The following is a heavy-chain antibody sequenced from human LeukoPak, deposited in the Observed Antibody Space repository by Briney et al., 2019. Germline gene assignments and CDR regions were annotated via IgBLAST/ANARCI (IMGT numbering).Heavy chain of an antibody. D-gene: IGHD3-3*01. Sequence: PGGSLRLSCAASGFTFSSYAMSWVRQAPGKGLEWVSAISGSGGSTYYADSVKGRFTISRDNSKNTLYLQMNSLRAEDTAVYYCARDLLEVGILYGMDVWGQGTTVTVSS. V-gene: IGHV3-23*01. CDR3: ARDLLEVGILYGMDV. CDR1: GFTFSSYA. CDR2: ISGSGGST. J-gene: IGHJ6*02.